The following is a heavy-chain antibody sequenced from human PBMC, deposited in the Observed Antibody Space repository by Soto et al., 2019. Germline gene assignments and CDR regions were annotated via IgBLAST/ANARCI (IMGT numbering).Heavy chain of an antibody. Sequence: QLQQWGAGLLKPSETLSLTCVVSGGSFSTYYYNWIRQSPGKGLEWIGEINHSGSNNYSPSLKSRVNMSLDTSQNQFSLALTSVTAADTAVYYCARGGSNDWQVAFDIWGQGTMVTVSS. V-gene: IGHV4-34*01. J-gene: IGHJ3*02. CDR2: INHSGSN. CDR1: GGSFSTYY. CDR3: ARGGSNDWQVAFDI. D-gene: IGHD3-9*01.